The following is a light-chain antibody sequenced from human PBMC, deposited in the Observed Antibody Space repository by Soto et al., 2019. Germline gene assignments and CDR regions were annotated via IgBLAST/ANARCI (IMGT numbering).Light chain of an antibody. CDR1: QSISVY. V-gene: IGKV3-20*01. CDR2: DGS. CDR3: QQYDSAPRT. J-gene: IGKJ1*01. Sequence: EDVLTQSPVTLSLSPGERAXLSCRASQSISVYLAWSQQKPGQAPRLLIYDGSNRATGIPARFNGSGFGTDFTLTISRLEPEGLAVYYCQQYDSAPRTFGQGTKV.